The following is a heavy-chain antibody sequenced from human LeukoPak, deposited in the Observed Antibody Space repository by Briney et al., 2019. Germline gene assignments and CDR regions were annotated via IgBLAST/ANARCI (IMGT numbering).Heavy chain of an antibody. CDR3: ARRGYYGSGSYYIWFDP. CDR1: GGSISSSSYY. Sequence: SETLSLTCTVSGGSISSSSYYWGWIRQPPGKGLEWIGSIYYSGSTYYNPSLKSRVTISVDTSKNQFSLKLSSVTAADTAVYYCARRGYYGSGSYYIWFDPWGQGTLVTVSS. V-gene: IGHV4-39*01. D-gene: IGHD3-10*01. J-gene: IGHJ5*02. CDR2: IYYSGST.